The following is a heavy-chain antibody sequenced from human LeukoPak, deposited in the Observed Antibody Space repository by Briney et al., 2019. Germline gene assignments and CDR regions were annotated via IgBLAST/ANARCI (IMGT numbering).Heavy chain of an antibody. V-gene: IGHV3-23*01. CDR1: GFIFSQYG. CDR3: AKDRRGFSGYDPYDAFDI. CDR2: VSGSAART. D-gene: IGHD5-12*01. Sequence: VGSLRLSCTASGFIFSQYGMSWVRQGPGKGLEWVSTVSGSAARTHYADSLKGRFTIPRDNSKDTLYLQMNSLRAEDTAVYYCAKDRRGFSGYDPYDAFDIWGQGTMVTVSS. J-gene: IGHJ3*02.